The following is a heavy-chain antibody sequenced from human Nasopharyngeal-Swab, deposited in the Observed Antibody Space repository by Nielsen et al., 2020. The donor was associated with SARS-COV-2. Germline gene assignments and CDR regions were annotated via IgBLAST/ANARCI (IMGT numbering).Heavy chain of an antibody. V-gene: IGHV5-51*01. CDR3: VRPEGVATSFKYYFQYGMDV. J-gene: IGHJ6*02. CDR2: IYPRDSDT. Sequence: KVSCKGSGYSFTSYWIAWVRQMPGKGLEWMGIIYPRDSDTRYSPSFQGQVTISADKSIRTAYLQWSSLKASDTAMYYCVRPEGVATSFKYYFQYGMDVWGQGTMVTVSS. CDR1: GYSFTSYW. D-gene: IGHD5-12*01.